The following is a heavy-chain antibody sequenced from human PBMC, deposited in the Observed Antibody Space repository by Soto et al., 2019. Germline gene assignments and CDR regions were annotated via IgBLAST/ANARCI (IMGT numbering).Heavy chain of an antibody. CDR3: AKDTAPYYYDSSGPLY. J-gene: IGHJ4*02. D-gene: IGHD3-22*01. CDR2: ISYDGSNK. V-gene: IGHV3-30*18. CDR1: GFTFSSYG. Sequence: QVQLVESGGGVVQPGRSLRLSCAASGFTFSSYGMHWVRQAPGKGLEWVAVISYDGSNKYYADSVKGRFTISRDNSKNTLYLQMNSLRAEDTAVYYCAKDTAPYYYDSSGPLYWGQGTLVTVSS.